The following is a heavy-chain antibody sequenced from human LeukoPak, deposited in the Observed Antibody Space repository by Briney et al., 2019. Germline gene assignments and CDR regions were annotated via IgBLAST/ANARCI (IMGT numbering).Heavy chain of an antibody. CDR1: GGSISSSSYY. CDR3: ARSQKGSWDGARFDP. CDR2: IYYSGST. Sequence: SETLSLTCTVSGGSISSSSYYWGWIRQPPGKGLEWIGSIYYSGSTYYNPSLKSRVTISVDTSKNQFSLKLSSVTAADTAVYYCARSQKGSWDGARFDPWGQGTLVTVSS. J-gene: IGHJ5*02. V-gene: IGHV4-39*07. D-gene: IGHD6-13*01.